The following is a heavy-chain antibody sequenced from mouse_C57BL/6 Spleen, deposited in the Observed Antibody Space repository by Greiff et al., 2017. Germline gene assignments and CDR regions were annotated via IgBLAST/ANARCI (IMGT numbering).Heavy chain of an antibody. CDR1: GYSITSGYY. V-gene: IGHV3-6*01. J-gene: IGHJ2*01. D-gene: IGHD2-2*01. CDR2: ISYDGSN. Sequence: DVHLVESGPGLVKPSQSLSLTCSVTGYSITSGYYWNWIRQFPGNKLEWMGYISYDGSNNYNPSLKNRISITRDTSKNQFFLKLNSVTTEDTATYYCAREGGYDGFDYWGQGTTLTVSS. CDR3: AREGGYDGFDY.